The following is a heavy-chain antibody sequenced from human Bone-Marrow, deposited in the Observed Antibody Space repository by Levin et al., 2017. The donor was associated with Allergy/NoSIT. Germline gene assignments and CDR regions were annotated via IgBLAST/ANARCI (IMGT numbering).Heavy chain of an antibody. Sequence: GGSLRLSCKVSGYTLTELSIHWVRQAQGKGLEGRGGFDPELVFPLSSPPFPSRVTITEETSTDTAYMELSSLRSEDTAVYYCATDLRWRFNGRYGINVWAQGSTVTVAS. CDR2: FDPELVFP. CDR1: GYTLTELS. J-gene: IGHJ6*02. V-gene: IGHV1-24*01. D-gene: IGHD4-23*01. CDR3: ATDLRWRFNGRYGINV.